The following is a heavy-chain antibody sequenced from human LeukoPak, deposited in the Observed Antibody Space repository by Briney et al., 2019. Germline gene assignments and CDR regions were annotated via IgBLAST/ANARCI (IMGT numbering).Heavy chain of an antibody. CDR2: IIPIFGTA. CDR1: GYTLTELS. Sequence: SVKVSCKVSGYTLTELSMHWVRQAPGQGLEWMGGIIPIFGTANYAQKFQGRVTITADESTSTAYMELSSLRSEDTAVYYCATVGLDYDSSGYPDYWGQGTLVTVSS. CDR3: ATVGLDYDSSGYPDY. J-gene: IGHJ4*02. D-gene: IGHD3-22*01. V-gene: IGHV1-69*13.